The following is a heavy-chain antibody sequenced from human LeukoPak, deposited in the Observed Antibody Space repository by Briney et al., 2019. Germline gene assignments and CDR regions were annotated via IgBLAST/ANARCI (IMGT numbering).Heavy chain of an antibody. CDR2: IRYDGSNK. D-gene: IGHD6-19*01. CDR1: GFTFSSSW. V-gene: IGHV3-30*02. J-gene: IGHJ4*02. Sequence: GESLKISCAASGFTFSSSWMSWVRQAPGKGLEWVAFIRYDGSNKYYADSVKGRFTISRDNSKNTLYLQMNSLRAEDTAVYYCATTIAVADFDYWGQGTLVTVSS. CDR3: ATTIAVADFDY.